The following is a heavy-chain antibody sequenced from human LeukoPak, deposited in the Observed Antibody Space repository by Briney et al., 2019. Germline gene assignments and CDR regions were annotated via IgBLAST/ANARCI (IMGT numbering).Heavy chain of an antibody. CDR3: AAERYSGTYVDH. D-gene: IGHD1-26*01. Sequence: GGSLRLSCVGSGFIFSNNAMSWVRQAPGKGLEWASGISSSGGTTYYADSVKGRFTISRDNSKNTLFLQMNSLRVEDTAVYYCAAERYSGTYVDHWGQGTLVTVSS. J-gene: IGHJ4*02. CDR2: ISSSGGTT. CDR1: GFIFSNNA. V-gene: IGHV3-23*01.